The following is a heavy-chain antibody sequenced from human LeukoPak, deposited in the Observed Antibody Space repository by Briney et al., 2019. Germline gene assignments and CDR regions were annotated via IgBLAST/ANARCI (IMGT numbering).Heavy chain of an antibody. Sequence: GGSLRLSCAASGFTFSSYWMHWVRQAPGKGLVWVSRINSDGSSTSYADSVKGRFTISRDNAKNSLYLQMNSLRAEDTALYYCARVKLEPNDAFDIWGQGTMVTVSS. CDR3: ARVKLEPNDAFDI. CDR1: GFTFSSYW. CDR2: INSDGSST. D-gene: IGHD1-1*01. J-gene: IGHJ3*02. V-gene: IGHV3-74*01.